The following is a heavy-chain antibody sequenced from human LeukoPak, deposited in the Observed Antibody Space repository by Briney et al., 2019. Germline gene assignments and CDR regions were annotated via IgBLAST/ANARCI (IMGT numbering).Heavy chain of an antibody. Sequence: PGGSLRLSCAASGFTFSSYGMSWVRQAPGKGLEWVANIKQDGREKYYVDSVKGRFTISRDNAKNSLYLQMNSLRAVDTAVYYCARVHPMGDYYDSSGYGGQGTLVTVSS. V-gene: IGHV3-7*01. CDR2: IKQDGREK. CDR3: ARVHPMGDYYDSSGY. J-gene: IGHJ4*02. D-gene: IGHD3-22*01. CDR1: GFTFSSYG.